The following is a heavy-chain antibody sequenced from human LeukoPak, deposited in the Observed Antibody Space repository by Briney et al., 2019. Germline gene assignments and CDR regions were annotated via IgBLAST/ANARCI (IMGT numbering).Heavy chain of an antibody. J-gene: IGHJ6*04. Sequence: KPSETLSLTCTVSGGSVSSGSYYWSWIRQPPGKGLEWIGYIYYSGSTNYTPSLKSRVTISVDTSKNQFSLKLSSVTGADRAVYYCARGPSSRGVIIKNYYYYGMDVWGKGTTVTVSS. D-gene: IGHD3-10*01. CDR2: IYYSGST. CDR1: GGSVSSGSYY. CDR3: ARGPSSRGVIIKNYYYYGMDV. V-gene: IGHV4-61*01.